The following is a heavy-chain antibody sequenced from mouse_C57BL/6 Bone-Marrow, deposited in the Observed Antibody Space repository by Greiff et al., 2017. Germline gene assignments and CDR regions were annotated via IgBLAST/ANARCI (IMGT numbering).Heavy chain of an antibody. Sequence: QVQLKESGAELARPGASVKMSCKASGYTFTSYTMHWVKQRPGQGLEWIGYINPSSGYTKYNQKFKDKATLTADKSSSTAYMQLSSLTSEDSAVYYCARGFITTVVALYYYAMDYGGQGTSVTVSS. D-gene: IGHD1-1*01. CDR1: GYTFTSYT. CDR3: ARGFITTVVALYYYAMDY. V-gene: IGHV1-4*01. J-gene: IGHJ4*01. CDR2: INPSSGYT.